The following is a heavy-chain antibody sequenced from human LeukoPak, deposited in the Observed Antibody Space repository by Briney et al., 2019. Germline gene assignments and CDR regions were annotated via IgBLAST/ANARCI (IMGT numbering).Heavy chain of an antibody. CDR2: IYYSGST. Sequence: SETLSLTCTVSGGSISSYYWSWIRQPPGKGLEWIGYIYYSGSTNYNPSLKSRVTMSVDTSKNQFSLKLSSVTAADTAVYYCARDRSPPYCSGGSCYSPVSDAFDIWGQGTMVTVSS. CDR1: GGSISSYY. D-gene: IGHD2-15*01. J-gene: IGHJ3*02. CDR3: ARDRSPPYCSGGSCYSPVSDAFDI. V-gene: IGHV4-59*12.